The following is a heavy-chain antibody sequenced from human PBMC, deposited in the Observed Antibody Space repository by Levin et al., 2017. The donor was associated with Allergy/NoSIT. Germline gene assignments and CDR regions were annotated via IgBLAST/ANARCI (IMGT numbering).Heavy chain of an antibody. Sequence: ASVKVSCKASGGTFSHYALSWARQAPGQGFEWMGGIVPVFGSTNYPQKFHGRATITADESTSTANMALSHLNSDDTAVYYCVTRSAYSYRHYYFDYWGQGTLVTVSS. CDR3: VTRSAYSYRHYYFDY. CDR2: IVPVFGST. CDR1: GGTFSHYA. J-gene: IGHJ4*02. D-gene: IGHD5-18*01. V-gene: IGHV1-69*13.